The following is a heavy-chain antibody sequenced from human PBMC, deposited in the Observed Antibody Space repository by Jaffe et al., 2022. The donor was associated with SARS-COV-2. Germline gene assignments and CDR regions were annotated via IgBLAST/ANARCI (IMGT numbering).Heavy chain of an antibody. J-gene: IGHJ6*02. D-gene: IGHD2-21*02. V-gene: IGHV4-59*01. CDR2: IDHSGST. Sequence: QVQLQESGPGLVKPSETLSLTCTVSGGSISSFYWSWIRQPPGKGLEWIGYIDHSGSTNYNPSLKSRVTISVDTSKNQFSLRLTSVTAADTAVYYCARVAKGGYFPHYHYYGMDVWGQGTTVTVSS. CDR3: ARVAKGGYFPHYHYYGMDV. CDR1: GGSISSFY.